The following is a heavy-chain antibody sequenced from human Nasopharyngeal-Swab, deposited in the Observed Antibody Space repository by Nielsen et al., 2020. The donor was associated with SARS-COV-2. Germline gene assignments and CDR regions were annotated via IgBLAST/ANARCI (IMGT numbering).Heavy chain of an antibody. CDR3: AAEGIAAAGNPSYYYGTDV. D-gene: IGHD6-13*01. J-gene: IGHJ6*02. Sequence: SVKVSCKASGFTFTSSAMQWVRQARGQRLEWIGWIVVGSGNTNYAQKFQERVTITRDMSTSTAYMELSSLRSEDTAVYYCAAEGIAAAGNPSYYYGTDVWGQGTTVTVSS. V-gene: IGHV1-58*02. CDR1: GFTFTSSA. CDR2: IVVGSGNT.